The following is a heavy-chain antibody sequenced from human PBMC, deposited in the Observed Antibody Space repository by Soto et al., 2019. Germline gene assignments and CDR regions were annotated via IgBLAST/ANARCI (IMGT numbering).Heavy chain of an antibody. CDR3: ARDLIVDGPDNYAMDV. D-gene: IGHD3-22*01. V-gene: IGHV1-2*02. CDR1: GYSLRSNY. Sequence: ASVKVSCKASGYSLRSNYIHWVRQAPGQGLEWLGWINPNSSGTVYAQRFQGRVTMTRDTSLTTVYMQLNRLTAADTAVYYCARDLIVDGPDNYAMDVWGQGTTVTVSS. J-gene: IGHJ6*02. CDR2: INPNSSGT.